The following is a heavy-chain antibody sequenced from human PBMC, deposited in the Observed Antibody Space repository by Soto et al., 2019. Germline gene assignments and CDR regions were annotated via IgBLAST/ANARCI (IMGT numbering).Heavy chain of an antibody. Sequence: EVQLLDSGGGLVQPGGSLRLSCAASGFTFSGYALTWVRQAPGKGLEWVSAISGGGDATFYADSVKGRFTISRDNSKNTRYLPVNTLRAEDTAVYYCARKVSGSTGRPDLWYFDLWGRGTRVTVSS. J-gene: IGHJ2*01. D-gene: IGHD3-10*01. CDR3: ARKVSGSTGRPDLWYFDL. CDR1: GFTFSGYA. CDR2: ISGGGDAT. V-gene: IGHV3-23*01.